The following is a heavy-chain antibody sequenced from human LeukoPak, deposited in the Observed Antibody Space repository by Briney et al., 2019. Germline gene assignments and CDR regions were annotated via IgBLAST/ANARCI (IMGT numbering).Heavy chain of an antibody. CDR1: GYTFTSYG. Sequence: SVKVSCKASGYTFTSYGISWVRQAPGQGLEWMGGIIPILGTAHYAQKFQGRVTITADESTSTAYMELSSLRSEDTAVYYCARVATPRYCSTTSCYWKGRFDPWGQGTLVTVSS. V-gene: IGHV1-69*13. J-gene: IGHJ5*02. D-gene: IGHD2-2*01. CDR2: IIPILGTA. CDR3: ARVATPRYCSTTSCYWKGRFDP.